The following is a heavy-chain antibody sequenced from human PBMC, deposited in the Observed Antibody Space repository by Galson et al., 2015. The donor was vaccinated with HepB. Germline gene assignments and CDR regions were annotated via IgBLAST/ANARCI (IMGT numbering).Heavy chain of an antibody. CDR2: IRYDGSNK. Sequence: SLRLSCAASGFTFSSYGMHWVRQAPGKGLEWVAFIRYDGSNKYYADSVKGRFTISRDNSKNTLYLQMNSLRAEDTAVYYCAKPEGDIFTRAPFDYWGQGTLVTVSS. V-gene: IGHV3-30*02. CDR1: GFTFSSYG. CDR3: AKPEGDIFTRAPFDY. D-gene: IGHD3-9*01. J-gene: IGHJ4*02.